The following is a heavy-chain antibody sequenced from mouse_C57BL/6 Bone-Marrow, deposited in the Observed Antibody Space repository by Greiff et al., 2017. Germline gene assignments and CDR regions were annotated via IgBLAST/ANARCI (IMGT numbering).Heavy chain of an antibody. CDR2: IDPEDGDT. Sequence: EVQLQQSGAELVRPGASVKLSCTASGFNIKDYYMHWVKQRPEQGLEWIGRIDPEDGDTEYAPKFPGKATMTADTSSNTAYLQLSSLTSEDTAVYYCTTEKCPVYFDYWGQGTTLTVSS. CDR3: TTEKCPVYFDY. CDR1: GFNIKDYY. V-gene: IGHV14-1*01. J-gene: IGHJ2*01.